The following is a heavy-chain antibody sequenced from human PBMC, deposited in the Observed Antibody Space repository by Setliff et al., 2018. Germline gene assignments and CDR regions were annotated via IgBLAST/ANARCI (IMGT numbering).Heavy chain of an antibody. D-gene: IGHD4-17*01. Sequence: PGGSLRLSCVVSGITISNNFWSWVRQAPGKGLEWVSIIFNNGSTYYADSVKGRFTISRDISTSTLYLHMNSLRAEDTAQYFCARVNTHGAPPLYDFWGLGTLVTVSS. CDR1: GITISNNF. J-gene: IGHJ5*01. CDR2: IFNNGST. CDR3: ARVNTHGAPPLYDF. V-gene: IGHV3-53*01.